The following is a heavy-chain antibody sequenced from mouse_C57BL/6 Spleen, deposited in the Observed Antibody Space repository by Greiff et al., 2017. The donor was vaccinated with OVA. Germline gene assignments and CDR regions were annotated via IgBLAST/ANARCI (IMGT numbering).Heavy chain of an antibody. CDR1: GYTFTSYW. CDR3: ARLITTVVAVDY. CDR2: IDPSDSYT. Sequence: QVHVKQPGAELVKPGASVKLSCKASGYTFTSYWMQWVKQRPGQGLEWIGEIDPSDSYTNYNQKFKGKATLTVDTSSSTAYMQLSSLTSEDSAVYYCARLITTVVAVDYWGQGTTLTVSS. J-gene: IGHJ2*01. D-gene: IGHD1-1*01. V-gene: IGHV1-50*01.